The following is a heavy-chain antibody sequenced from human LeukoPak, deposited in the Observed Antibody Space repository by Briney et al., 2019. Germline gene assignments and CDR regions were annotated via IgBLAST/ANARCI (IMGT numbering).Heavy chain of an antibody. J-gene: IGHJ6*03. Sequence: SVKVSCKASGGTFSSYAISWVRQAPGQGLEWMGGIIPIFGTANYAQKLQGRVTMTTDTSTSTAYMELRSLRSDDTAVYYCARVPERSLYYYMDVWGKGTTVTVSS. CDR2: IIPIFGTA. CDR1: GGTFSSYA. V-gene: IGHV1-69*05. CDR3: ARVPERSLYYYMDV.